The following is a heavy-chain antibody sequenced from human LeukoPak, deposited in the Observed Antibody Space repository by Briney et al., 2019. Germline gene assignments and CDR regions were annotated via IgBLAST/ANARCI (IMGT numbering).Heavy chain of an antibody. D-gene: IGHD1-7*01. V-gene: IGHV2-5*01. Sequence: SGPTLVKPTQTLTLTCTFSGFSLSTSGVGVGWIRQPPGKALEWLALIYWNDDKRYSPSLKSRLTITKDTSKNQVVLTMTNMDPVDTATYYCAHSPEDWNYGDYFDYWGQGTLVTVPS. CDR3: AHSPEDWNYGDYFDY. CDR2: IYWNDDK. CDR1: GFSLSTSGVG. J-gene: IGHJ4*02.